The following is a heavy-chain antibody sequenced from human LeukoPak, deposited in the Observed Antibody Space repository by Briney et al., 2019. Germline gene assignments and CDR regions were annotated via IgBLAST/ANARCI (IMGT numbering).Heavy chain of an antibody. CDR1: GFTFSSYS. J-gene: IGHJ4*02. D-gene: IGHD4-17*01. CDR2: ISSSSSYI. CDR3: ASMLDYGDYGDY. V-gene: IGHV3-21*01. Sequence: GGSLRLSCAASGFTFSSYSMNWVRQAPGKGLEWVSSISSSSSYIYYADSVKGRFTISRDNAKNSLYLQMNSLRAEDTAEYYCASMLDYGDYGDYWGQGTLVTVSS.